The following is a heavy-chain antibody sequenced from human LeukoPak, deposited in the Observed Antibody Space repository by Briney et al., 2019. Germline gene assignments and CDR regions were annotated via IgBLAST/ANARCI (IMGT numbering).Heavy chain of an antibody. Sequence: PGGSLRLSCAASGFTFSSYAMPWVRQAPGKGLEWVAVISYDGSNKYYADSVKGRFTISRDNSKNTLYLQMNSLRAEDTAVYYCARDRGPWDSYGIFDYWGQGTLVTVSS. D-gene: IGHD5-18*01. J-gene: IGHJ4*02. CDR3: ARDRGPWDSYGIFDY. CDR2: ISYDGSNK. CDR1: GFTFSSYA. V-gene: IGHV3-30*04.